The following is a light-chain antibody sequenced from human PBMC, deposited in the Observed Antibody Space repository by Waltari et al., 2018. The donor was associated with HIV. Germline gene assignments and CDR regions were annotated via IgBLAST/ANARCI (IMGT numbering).Light chain of an antibody. CDR3: AAWDDRMNGFYV. J-gene: IGLJ1*01. CDR1: SSNIGTRT. CDR2: NNN. V-gene: IGLV1-44*01. Sequence: QSVLTQPPSASGTPGRRVSISCSGSSSNIGTRTVNWFQQLPGTAPTLLIYNNNQRPSGVPDRFSGSKSGTSASLAISGLQSEDEADYYCAAWDDRMNGFYVFGTGTKVTVL.